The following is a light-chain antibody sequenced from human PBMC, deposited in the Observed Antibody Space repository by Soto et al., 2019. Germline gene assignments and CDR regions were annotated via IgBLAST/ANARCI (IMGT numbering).Light chain of an antibody. CDR2: EVS. CDR1: SSDVGGYNY. CDR3: SSYAGSNKKVV. V-gene: IGLV2-8*01. Sequence: QSALTQPPSASGSPGQSVTISCTGTSSDVGGYNYVSWYQQHPGKAPKLMIYEVSKRPSGVPDRFSGSKSGNTASLTVSGLQAEDEADYYCSSYAGSNKKVVFCGGTKLTVL. J-gene: IGLJ2*01.